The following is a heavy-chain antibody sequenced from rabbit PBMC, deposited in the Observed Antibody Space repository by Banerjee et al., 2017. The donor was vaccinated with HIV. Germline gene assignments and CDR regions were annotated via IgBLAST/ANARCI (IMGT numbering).Heavy chain of an antibody. Sequence: QEQLEESGGGLVKPEGSLTLTCTASGFSFSNGYVMCWVRQAPGKGLEWIACINTISGDTVYATWAKGRFTISSHNAQNTLYLQLNSLTAADTATYFCARVVVAGVFVNLWGPGTLVTVS. CDR1: GFSFSNGYV. CDR2: INTISGDT. CDR3: ARVVVAGVFVNL. J-gene: IGHJ4*01. V-gene: IGHV1S45*01. D-gene: IGHD4-1*01.